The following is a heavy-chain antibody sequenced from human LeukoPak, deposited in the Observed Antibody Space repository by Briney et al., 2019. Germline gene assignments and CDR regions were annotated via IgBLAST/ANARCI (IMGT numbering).Heavy chain of an antibody. D-gene: IGHD2-2*01. Sequence: PGGSLRLSCAASGFRLSDYDMNWVRQAPGMGLEWVSSISTGSRYIYYAYSVKGRFTISRDDAKNSLYLQMDYLRAEDTAVYYCARADCSGSTCYLRRSWFDPWGQGTLVTVSS. J-gene: IGHJ5*02. V-gene: IGHV3-21*01. CDR1: GFRLSDYD. CDR3: ARADCSGSTCYLRRSWFDP. CDR2: ISTGSRYI.